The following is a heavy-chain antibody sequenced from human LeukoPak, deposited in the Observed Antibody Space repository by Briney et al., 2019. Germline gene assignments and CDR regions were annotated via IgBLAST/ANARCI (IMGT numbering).Heavy chain of an antibody. D-gene: IGHD1-1*01. Sequence: SETLSLTCTVSGGSISSYYWSWIRQPPGKGLEWIGYIYYSGSTNYNPSLKSRVTISVDTSKNQFSLKLSSVTAADTAVYYCARDRLEEDETDYYYYMDVWGKGTMVTVSS. CDR1: GGSISSYY. V-gene: IGHV4-59*01. CDR3: ARDRLEEDETDYYYYMDV. CDR2: IYYSGST. J-gene: IGHJ6*03.